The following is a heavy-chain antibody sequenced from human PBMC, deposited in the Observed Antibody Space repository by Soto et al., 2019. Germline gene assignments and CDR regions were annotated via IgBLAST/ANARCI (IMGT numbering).Heavy chain of an antibody. CDR3: ARHRYISGWHPFDY. V-gene: IGHV4-31*03. CDR2: IYYSGST. J-gene: IGHJ4*02. Sequence: SETLSLTCTVPGGSISSGGYYWSWIRQHPGKGLEWIGYIYYSGSTYYNPSLKSRVTISVDTSKNQFSLKLSSVTAADTAVYYCARHRYISGWHPFDYWGQGTLVTVSS. CDR1: GGSISSGGYY. D-gene: IGHD6-19*01.